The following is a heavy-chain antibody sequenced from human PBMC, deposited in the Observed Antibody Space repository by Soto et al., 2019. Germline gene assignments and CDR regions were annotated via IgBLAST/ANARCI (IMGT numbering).Heavy chain of an antibody. J-gene: IGHJ5*02. CDR1: GGSISSGGYS. V-gene: IGHV4-30-2*01. CDR2: IYHSGST. CDR3: ARVPSP. Sequence: QLQLQESGSGLMKPSQTLSLTCAVSGGSISSGGYSGSWTRQPPVKVLEWIGYIYHSGSTYYNPSLKRRVTISVDRSKNQFSLKLSSVTDADTAVSYCARVPSPWGQGTLVTVSS.